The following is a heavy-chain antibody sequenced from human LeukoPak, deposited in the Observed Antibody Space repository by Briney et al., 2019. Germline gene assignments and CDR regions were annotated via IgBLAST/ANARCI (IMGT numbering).Heavy chain of an antibody. D-gene: IGHD5-12*01. CDR1: GFTFSSYAM. Sequence: PGGSLRLSCAASGFTFSSYAMSWVRQAPGKGLEWIGEVYHSGTTNYNPSLKSRITISIDTSRNQFSLEMRYVTAADTAVYYCARLSRGYNGYVDEGGYYFDHWGQGALVTVSS. V-gene: IGHV4-4*02. CDR3: ARLSRGYNGYVDEGGYYFDH. J-gene: IGHJ4*02. CDR2: VYHSGTT.